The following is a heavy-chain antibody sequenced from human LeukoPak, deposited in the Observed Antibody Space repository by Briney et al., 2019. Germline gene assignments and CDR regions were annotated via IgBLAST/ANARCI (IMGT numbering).Heavy chain of an antibody. D-gene: IGHD2-21*02. CDR2: IWCDGSNK. CDR1: GFTFSSYG. J-gene: IGHJ4*02. V-gene: IGHV3-33*01. CDR3: ARESVVTATDFDY. Sequence: PGGSLRLSCAASGFTFSSYGMHWVRQAPGKGLEWVAVIWCDGSNKYYADSVKGRFTISRDNSKNTLYLQMNSLRAEDTAVYYCARESVVTATDFDYWGQGTLVTVSS.